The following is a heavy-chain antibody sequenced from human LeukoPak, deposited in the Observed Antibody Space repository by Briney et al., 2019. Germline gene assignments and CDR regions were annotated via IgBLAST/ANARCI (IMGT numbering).Heavy chain of an antibody. D-gene: IGHD6-13*01. J-gene: IGHJ3*02. CDR2: IYHSGST. Sequence: SGTLSLTCAVSGGSISSSNWWSWVRQPPGKGLEWIGEIYHSGSTNYNPSLKSRVTISVDKSKNQFSLKLSSVTAADTAVYYCARLSEAAAGPDAFDIWGQGTMVTVSS. CDR1: GGSISSSNW. CDR3: ARLSEAAAGPDAFDI. V-gene: IGHV4-4*02.